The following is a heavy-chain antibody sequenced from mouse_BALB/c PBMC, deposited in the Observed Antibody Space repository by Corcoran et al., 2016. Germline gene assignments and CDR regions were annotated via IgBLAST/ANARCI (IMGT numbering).Heavy chain of an antibody. CDR3: AREPYAMDY. CDR1: GYTFTNYG. CDR2: INTYTGEP. Sequence: QIQLVQSGPELKKPGETVKISCKASGYTFTNYGMNWVKQAPGKGLKWMGWINTYTGEPTYADDFKGRFAFSLETSASTAYLQINTLKNEDMATYFCAREPYAMDYWGQGTSVTVSS. V-gene: IGHV9-1*02. D-gene: IGHD6-1*01. J-gene: IGHJ4*01.